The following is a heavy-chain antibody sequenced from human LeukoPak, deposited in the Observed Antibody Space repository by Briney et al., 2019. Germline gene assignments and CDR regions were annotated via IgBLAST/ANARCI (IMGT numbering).Heavy chain of an antibody. V-gene: IGHV3-23*01. D-gene: IGHD3-10*01. Sequence: PGGSLRPSCAASGFTFSSYAMSWVRQAPGKGLEWVSAISGSGGSTYYADTVKGRSTISRDNSKNTLYLQMNSLRAEDTAVYYCAKGALAHYYGSGSYKDYWGQGTLVTVSS. CDR1: GFTFSSYA. J-gene: IGHJ4*02. CDR2: ISGSGGST. CDR3: AKGALAHYYGSGSYKDY.